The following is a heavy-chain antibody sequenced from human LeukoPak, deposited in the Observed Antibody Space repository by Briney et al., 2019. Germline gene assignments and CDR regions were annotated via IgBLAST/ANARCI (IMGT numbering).Heavy chain of an antibody. D-gene: IGHD5-12*01. Sequence: GASVKVSCKASGYTFTSYGISWVRQAPGQGLEWMGWISAYNGNTNYAQKLQGRVTMTTDTSTSTACMELRSLRSDDTAVYYCARDSYHSGYAYWGQGTLVTVSS. J-gene: IGHJ4*02. CDR1: GYTFTSYG. CDR3: ARDSYHSGYAY. CDR2: ISAYNGNT. V-gene: IGHV1-18*01.